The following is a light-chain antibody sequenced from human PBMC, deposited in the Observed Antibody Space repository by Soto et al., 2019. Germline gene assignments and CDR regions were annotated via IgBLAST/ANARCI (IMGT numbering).Light chain of an antibody. CDR3: QQYGSSGT. CDR1: QSVSNNY. CDR2: GAS. J-gene: IGKJ1*01. Sequence: EIVLTQSPGTLSLSPGERATLSVRASQSVSNNYLAWYQQKPGQAPRLLIYGASNRATGIPDRFSGSGSGTDFTLTISRLEPEDFAVYYCQQYGSSGTFGQRTKVDTK. V-gene: IGKV3-20*01.